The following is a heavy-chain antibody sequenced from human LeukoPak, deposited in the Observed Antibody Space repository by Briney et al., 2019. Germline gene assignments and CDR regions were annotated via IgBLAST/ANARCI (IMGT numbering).Heavy chain of an antibody. J-gene: IGHJ4*02. V-gene: IGHV3-48*02. CDR1: GFTFSDYS. CDR3: ARDTDWSFDY. CDR2: ISNDRSSV. Sequence: PGGSLRLSCATSGFTFSDYSMNWVRQAPGKGPEWISYISNDRSSVADSVKGRFTISRDNAENSLFLQMNSLRDEDTAVYYCARDTDWSFDYWGQGILVTVSP. D-gene: IGHD2-21*01.